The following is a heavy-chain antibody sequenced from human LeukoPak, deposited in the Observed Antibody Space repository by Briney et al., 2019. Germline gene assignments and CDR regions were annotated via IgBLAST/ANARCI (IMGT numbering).Heavy chain of an antibody. CDR2: MNPNSGNT. J-gene: IGHJ6*03. CDR1: GYTFTSYD. Sequence: ASVKVSCKASGYTFTSYDINWVRQATGQGLEWMGWMNPNSGNTGYAQKFQGRVTMTRNTSISTAYMELSSLRSEDTAVYYCARDREAGNGYYYYYMDVWGKGTTVTISS. CDR3: ARDREAGNGYYYYYMDV. V-gene: IGHV1-8*01. D-gene: IGHD6-13*01.